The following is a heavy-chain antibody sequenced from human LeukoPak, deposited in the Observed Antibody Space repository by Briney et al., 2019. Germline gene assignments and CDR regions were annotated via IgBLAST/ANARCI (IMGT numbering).Heavy chain of an antibody. J-gene: IGHJ4*02. V-gene: IGHV3-74*01. CDR1: GFTFSNYW. D-gene: IGHD3-9*01. CDR2: INSDGSST. CDR3: GRELAWFPTLDY. Sequence: PGGSLRLSCAASGFTFSNYWMHWVRQAPGKGLVWVSRINSDGSSTRYADSVKGRFTISRDNAKNTLYLQMNSLRAEDTAVYYCGRELAWFPTLDYWGQGTLVTVSS.